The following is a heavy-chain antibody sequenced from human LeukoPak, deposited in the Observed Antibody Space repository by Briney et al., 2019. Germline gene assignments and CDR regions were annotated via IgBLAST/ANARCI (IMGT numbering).Heavy chain of an antibody. J-gene: IGHJ6*02. CDR3: ARQKFRVVPAANYYYYGMDV. Sequence: PSETLPLTCTVSGGSISSYYWSWIRPPPGEGLGWIGYIYYSGSTNYNPSLKSRVTISVDTSKNQFSLKLSSVTAADTAVYYCARQKFRVVPAANYYYYGMDVWGQGTTVTVSS. CDR1: GGSISSYY. V-gene: IGHV4-59*08. D-gene: IGHD2-2*01. CDR2: IYYSGST.